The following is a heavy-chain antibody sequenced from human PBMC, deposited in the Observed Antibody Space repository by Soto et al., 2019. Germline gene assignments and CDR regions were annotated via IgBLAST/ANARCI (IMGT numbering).Heavy chain of an antibody. Sequence: SETLSLTCIVSGGSISEKYWNWVRQPPGKGLEWIGLIFANGHTDYNTSLKSRVTMSVDAYKNQFSLRLTSMTAADTAVYYCVASLAASGLNWLDPWGRGTLVTVSS. D-gene: IGHD6-13*01. V-gene: IGHV4-4*07. CDR1: GGSISEKY. CDR3: VASLAASGLNWLDP. J-gene: IGHJ5*02. CDR2: IFANGHT.